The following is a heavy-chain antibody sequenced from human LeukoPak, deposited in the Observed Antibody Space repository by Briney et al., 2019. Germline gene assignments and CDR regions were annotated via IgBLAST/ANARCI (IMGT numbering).Heavy chain of an antibody. CDR3: ANEGGGAFDI. CDR2: IKQDGNEK. Sequence: GGSLRLSCAASGFTFSIYWMSWVRQAPGKGLEWVANIKQDGNEKYYVDSVKGRFTISRDNAKNSLYLQMNSLRAEDTAVYYCANEGGGAFDIWGQGTMVTVSS. CDR1: GFTFSIYW. D-gene: IGHD3-16*01. V-gene: IGHV3-7*01. J-gene: IGHJ3*02.